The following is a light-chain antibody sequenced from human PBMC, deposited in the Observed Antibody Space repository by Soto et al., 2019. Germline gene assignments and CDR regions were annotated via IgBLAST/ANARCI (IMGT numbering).Light chain of an antibody. V-gene: IGLV1-47*01. CDR1: SSNIGSNY. CDR2: RNN. J-gene: IGLJ1*01. CDR3: AAWDDSRRIV. Sequence: QSVLTQPPSASGTPGQRVTISCSGSSSNIGSNYVYWYQQLPGTAPKLLIYRNNQRPSGVPDRFSGSKSGTSASLAISGLRSEDEADYYCAAWDDSRRIVFGTGTKVTVL.